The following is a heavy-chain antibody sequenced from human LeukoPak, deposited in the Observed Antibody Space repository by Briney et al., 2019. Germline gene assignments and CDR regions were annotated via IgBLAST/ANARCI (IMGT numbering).Heavy chain of an antibody. D-gene: IGHD6-19*01. J-gene: IGHJ4*02. CDR2: IIPIFGTA. CDR3: ARVLSSGWGVHDY. Sequence: EASVKVSCKASGGTFSSYAISWVRQAPGQGLEWMGGIIPIFGTANYAQKFQGRVTITADESTSTAYMELSSLRSEDTAVYYCARVLSSGWGVHDYWGQGTLVTVSS. V-gene: IGHV1-69*13. CDR1: GGTFSSYA.